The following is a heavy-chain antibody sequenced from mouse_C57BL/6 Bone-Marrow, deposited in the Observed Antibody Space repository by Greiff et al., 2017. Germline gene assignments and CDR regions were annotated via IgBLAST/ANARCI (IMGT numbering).Heavy chain of an antibody. CDR3: ARGYDYDYAMDY. CDR1: GYSFTDYN. Sequence: VQLQQSGPELVKPGASVKISCKASGYSFTDYNMNWVKQSNGKSLEWIGGINPNYGTTSYNQKFKGKATLTVDPSSSTAYMQLNSLTSEYAAVYCGARGYDYDYAMDYWGQGTSVTVSS. V-gene: IGHV1-39*01. CDR2: INPNYGTT. J-gene: IGHJ4*01. D-gene: IGHD2-4*01.